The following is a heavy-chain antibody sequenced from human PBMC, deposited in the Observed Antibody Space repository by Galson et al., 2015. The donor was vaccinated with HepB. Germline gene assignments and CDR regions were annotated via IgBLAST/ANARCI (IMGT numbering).Heavy chain of an antibody. V-gene: IGHV3-23*01. Sequence: SLRLSCAASGFTFSSYAMSWVRQAPGKGLEWVSAISGSGGSTYYADSVKGRFTISRDNSKNTLYLQMNSLRAEDTAVYYCAKDRTSRGYSYGYRSESAGGLLNYWGQGTLVTVSS. CDR3: AKDRTSRGYSYGYRSESAGGLLNY. CDR2: ISGSGGST. CDR1: GFTFSSYA. D-gene: IGHD5-18*01. J-gene: IGHJ4*02.